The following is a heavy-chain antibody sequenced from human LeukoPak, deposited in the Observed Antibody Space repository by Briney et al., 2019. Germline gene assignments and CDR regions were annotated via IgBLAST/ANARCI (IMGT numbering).Heavy chain of an antibody. CDR3: ARGIILYGDYTSFDY. CDR1: GGTFSSYA. CDR2: IIPIFGTA. D-gene: IGHD4-17*01. V-gene: IGHV1-69*05. J-gene: IGHJ4*02. Sequence: SVKVSCKASGGTFSSYAISWVRQTPGQGLEWMGGIIPIFGTANYAQKFQGRVTITTDESTSTAYMELSSLRSEDTAVYYCARGIILYGDYTSFDYWGQGTLVTVSS.